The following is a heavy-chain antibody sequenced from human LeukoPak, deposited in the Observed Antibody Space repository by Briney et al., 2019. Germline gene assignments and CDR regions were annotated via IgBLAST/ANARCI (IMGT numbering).Heavy chain of an antibody. V-gene: IGHV3-23*01. J-gene: IGHJ4*02. CDR3: AKYFLRAYGSGSYQDF. CDR2: ISGSGGNT. CDR1: GFTFNTYA. Sequence: PGGSLRLSCAASGFTFNTYAMSWVRQAPGKGLEWVSAISGSGGNTYYADSVKGRFTISRDNSKNTLYLQMNSLRAKDTAVYYCAKYFLRAYGSGSYQDFWGQGTLVTVSS. D-gene: IGHD3-10*01.